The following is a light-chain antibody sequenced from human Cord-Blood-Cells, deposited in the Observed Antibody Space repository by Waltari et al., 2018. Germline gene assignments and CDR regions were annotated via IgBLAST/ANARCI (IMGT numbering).Light chain of an antibody. J-gene: IGKJ4*01. Sequence: DIQMTQYPSSLSASVGDRVTITCRASQIISSYLNWYQQKPGNAPKLLIYAASSLQSGVPSRFSGSGSGTDFTHTISSLQPEDFATYYCQQSYTTPLTFCGETNVEIK. V-gene: IGKV1-39*01. CDR3: QQSYTTPLT. CDR1: QIISSY. CDR2: AAS.